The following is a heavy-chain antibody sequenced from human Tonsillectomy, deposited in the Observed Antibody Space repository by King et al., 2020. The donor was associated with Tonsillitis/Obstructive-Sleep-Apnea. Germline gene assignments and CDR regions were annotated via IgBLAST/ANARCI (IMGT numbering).Heavy chain of an antibody. Sequence: VQLVESGGGLVQPGGSLRLSCAASGFTFSTYWMSWVRQTPGKGLEWVANMKQDGGEIYYVDSVKGRFTISRDKAKKSLYVQMNSLRVEDTAVYYCARDKVAGATKFDKWGQGTLVTVSS. CDR3: ARDKVAGATKFDK. D-gene: IGHD1-26*01. J-gene: IGHJ4*02. CDR1: GFTFSTYW. V-gene: IGHV3-7*01. CDR2: MKQDGGEI.